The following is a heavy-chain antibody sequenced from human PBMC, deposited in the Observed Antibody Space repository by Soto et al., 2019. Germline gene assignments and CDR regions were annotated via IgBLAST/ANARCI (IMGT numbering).Heavy chain of an antibody. V-gene: IGHV3-23*01. CDR1: GFTFAGYST. D-gene: IGHD3-22*01. CDR2: ISGSGGST. Sequence: GGSLRLSCAASGFTFAGYSTMSWVRQAPGKGLEWVLSISGSGGSTYYADSVKGRFTISRDNSKNTLYLQMNSLRAEDTAVYYCARVIWDSSGYYHLYYFDYWGQGTLVTVSS. CDR3: ARVIWDSSGYYHLYYFDY. J-gene: IGHJ4*02.